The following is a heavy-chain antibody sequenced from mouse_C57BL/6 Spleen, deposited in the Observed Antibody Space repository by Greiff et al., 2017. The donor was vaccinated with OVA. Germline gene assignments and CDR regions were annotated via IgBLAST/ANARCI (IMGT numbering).Heavy chain of an antibody. CDR3: ATNNWYFDV. J-gene: IGHJ1*03. CDR2: ISYDGSN. V-gene: IGHV3-6*01. CDR1: GYSITSGYY. Sequence: EVQLQESGPGLVKPSQSLSLTCSVTGYSITSGYYWNWIRQFPGNKLEWMGYISYDGSNNYNPSLKNRISITRDTSKNQFFLKLNSVTTEDTATYYCATNNWYFDVWGTGTTVTVSS.